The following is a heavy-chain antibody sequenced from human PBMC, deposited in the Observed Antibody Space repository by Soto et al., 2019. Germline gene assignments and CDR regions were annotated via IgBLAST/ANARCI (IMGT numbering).Heavy chain of an antibody. CDR3: ARAGRGVSLYIDAFAI. CDR1: GYTFTGYY. V-gene: IGHV1-2*04. D-gene: IGHD2-2*02. CDR2: INPNSGGT. J-gene: IGHJ3*02. Sequence: ASVKVSWKASGYTFTGYYMHWVRQAPGQGLEWMGWINPNSGGTNYAQKFQGWVTMTRDTSISTAYMELSRLRSDDTAVYYCARAGRGVSLYIDAFAIWGQGTMVTVSS.